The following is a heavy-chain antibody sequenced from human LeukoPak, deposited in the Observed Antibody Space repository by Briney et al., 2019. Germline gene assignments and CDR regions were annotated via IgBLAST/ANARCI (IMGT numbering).Heavy chain of an antibody. V-gene: IGHV4-39*07. CDR1: GASISSSSYY. CDR2: IYYSGST. CDR3: GAESERWLVRS. Sequence: PSETLSLTCTVSGASISSSSYYWGWIRQPPGKGLEWIGSIYYSGSTYYNPSLKSRVTISIDASKNQFSLKLSSVTAADTAVYYCGAESERWLVRSWGQGTLVTVSS. D-gene: IGHD6-19*01. J-gene: IGHJ4*02.